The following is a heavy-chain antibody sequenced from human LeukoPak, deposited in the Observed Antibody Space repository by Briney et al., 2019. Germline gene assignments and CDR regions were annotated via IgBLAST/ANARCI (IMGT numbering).Heavy chain of an antibody. V-gene: IGHV4-38-2*02. CDR2: LSHSGSS. D-gene: IGHD3-10*01. CDR3: ASSWFGENGGGDFDI. CDR1: GYSISSGYY. Sequence: SETLSLTCTVSGYSISSGYYWDWIRQPPGKGLEWIGTLSHSGSSYYNPSLKSRVTISVDTSKNQFSLNLSSVTAADTAVFYCASSWFGENGGGDFDIRGPGTMVTVSS. J-gene: IGHJ3*02.